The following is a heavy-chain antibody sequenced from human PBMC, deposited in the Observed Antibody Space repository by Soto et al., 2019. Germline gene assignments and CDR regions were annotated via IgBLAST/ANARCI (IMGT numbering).Heavy chain of an antibody. D-gene: IGHD3-9*01. V-gene: IGHV3-23*01. CDR2: ISGSGGST. J-gene: IGHJ6*02. Sequence: HPGGSLRLSCAASGFTFSSYAMSWVRQAPGKGLEWVSAISGSGGSTYYADSVKGRFTISRDNSKNTLYLQMNSLRAEDTAVYYCAKDLIRYFDQPYSAGGMDVWGQGTTVTVSS. CDR3: AKDLIRYFDQPYSAGGMDV. CDR1: GFTFSSYA.